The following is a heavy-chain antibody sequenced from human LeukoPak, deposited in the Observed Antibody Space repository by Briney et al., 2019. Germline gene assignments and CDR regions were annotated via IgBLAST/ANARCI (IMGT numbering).Heavy chain of an antibody. CDR1: GYSFTSYG. CDR3: ARVSGGEIWFGELFDY. J-gene: IGHJ4*02. Sequence: GESLKISCKGSGYSFTSYGIGWVRQMPGKGLEWMGIIYPGDSDTRYSPSFQGQVTISADKSISTAYLQWTSLKASDTAMYYCARVSGGEIWFGELFDYWGQGTLVTVSS. CDR2: IYPGDSDT. D-gene: IGHD3-10*01. V-gene: IGHV5-51*01.